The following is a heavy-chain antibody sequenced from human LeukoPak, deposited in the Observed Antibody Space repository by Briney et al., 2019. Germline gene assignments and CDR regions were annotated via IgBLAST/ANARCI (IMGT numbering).Heavy chain of an antibody. CDR3: ARDGAPYAFDI. V-gene: IGHV3-53*01. CDR2: IYSGGST. J-gene: IGHJ3*02. Sequence: GGSLRLSCAASGFTVSSNYMSWVRQAPGKGLEWVSVIYSGGSTYYADSVKGRFTISRDNSKNTLYLQMNSLRAEDTAVYYCARDGAPYAFDIRGQGTMVTVSS. D-gene: IGHD1-26*01. CDR1: GFTVSSNY.